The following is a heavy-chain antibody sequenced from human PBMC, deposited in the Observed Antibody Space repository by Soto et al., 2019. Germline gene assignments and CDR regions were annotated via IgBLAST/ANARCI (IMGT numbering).Heavy chain of an antibody. V-gene: IGHV4-31*03. D-gene: IGHD3-10*01. CDR3: ARAFPDTYYYGSGSYYPSYYFDY. CDR2: IYYSGST. J-gene: IGHJ4*02. CDR1: GGSISSGGYY. Sequence: SETLSLTCTVSGGSISSGGYYWSWIRQHPGKGLEWIGYIYYSGSTYYNPSLKSRVTISVDTSKNQFSLKLSSVTAADTAVYYCARAFPDTYYYGSGSYYPSYYFDYWGQGTLVNVSS.